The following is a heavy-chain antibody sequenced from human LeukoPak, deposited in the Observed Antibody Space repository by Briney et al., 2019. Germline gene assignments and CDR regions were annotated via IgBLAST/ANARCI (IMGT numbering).Heavy chain of an antibody. CDR3: AKVRQSVEMAANSDY. D-gene: IGHD2-15*01. J-gene: IGHJ4*02. CDR2: ISGSGGST. CDR1: GFTFSSYA. Sequence: GGSLRLSCAASGFTFSSYAMSWVRQAPGKGLEWVSAISGSGGSTYHADSVKGRFTISRDNSKNTLYLQMNSLRAEDTAVYYCAKVRQSVEMAANSDYWGQGTLVTVSS. V-gene: IGHV3-23*01.